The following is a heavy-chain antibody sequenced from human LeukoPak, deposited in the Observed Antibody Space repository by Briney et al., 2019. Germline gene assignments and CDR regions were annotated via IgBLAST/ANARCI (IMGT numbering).Heavy chain of an antibody. CDR3: ARGDDFSGYH. D-gene: IGHD2-2*01. CDR1: GFTFSNFW. CDR2: MHPEGNEK. J-gene: IGHJ4*02. Sequence: GGSLRLSCAVYGFTFSNFWMSWVRQAPGRGLEWVANMHPEGNEKYHVESVKGRFTISRDNAKNLLFLQMNCLRVEDTSVYYCARGDDFSGYHGGQGTLVTVPS. V-gene: IGHV3-7*04.